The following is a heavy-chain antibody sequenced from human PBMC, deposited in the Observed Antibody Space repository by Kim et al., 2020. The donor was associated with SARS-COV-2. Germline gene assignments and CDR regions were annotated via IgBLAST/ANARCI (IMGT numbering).Heavy chain of an antibody. CDR1: GFIFSSHS. CDR2: ISYVGTIK. V-gene: IGHV3-30*04. Sequence: GGSLRLSCAASGFIFSSHSMHWVRQAPGKGLEWVADISYVGTIKYYADSVTGRFTISRDNSKNTLYLQMNSLRTEDTAVYYCARTVGEDFYDSSGRTLDYWGQGTLVTVSS. D-gene: IGHD3-22*01. CDR3: ARTVGEDFYDSSGRTLDY. J-gene: IGHJ4*02.